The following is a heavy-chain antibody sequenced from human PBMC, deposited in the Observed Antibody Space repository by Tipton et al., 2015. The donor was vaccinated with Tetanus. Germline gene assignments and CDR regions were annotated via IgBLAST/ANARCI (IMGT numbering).Heavy chain of an antibody. CDR3: ARILRNGRGDPFDY. V-gene: IGHV4-59*05. Sequence: TLSLTCSVSGGSISPYYWTWIRQPPGKGLEWIGTVYYSGSTYYNPSLESRVTISVDTSKNQFSLKLSSVTAADTAVYYCARILRNGRGDPFDYWGQGALVTVSS. J-gene: IGHJ4*02. CDR2: VYYSGST. D-gene: IGHD3-10*02. CDR1: GGSISPYY.